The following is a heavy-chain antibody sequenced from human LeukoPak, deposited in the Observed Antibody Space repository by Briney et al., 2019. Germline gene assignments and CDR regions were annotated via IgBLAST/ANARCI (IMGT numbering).Heavy chain of an antibody. Sequence: SETLSLTCAVYGGSFSDYYWSWIRQPPGKGLEWLGEINHRESNNYSLSLNSRGPISVDTSKNQFSLKFNSVTAADAAMYCCARHYSSGSYRYTGSFDSWGQGMLVNVSS. CDR1: GGSFSDYY. V-gene: IGHV4-34*01. CDR2: INHRESN. CDR3: ARHYSSGSYRYTGSFDS. D-gene: IGHD3-16*02. J-gene: IGHJ4*02.